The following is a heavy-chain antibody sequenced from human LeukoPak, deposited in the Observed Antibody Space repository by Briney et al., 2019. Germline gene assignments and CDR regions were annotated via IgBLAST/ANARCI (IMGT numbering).Heavy chain of an antibody. D-gene: IGHD3-22*01. CDR2: FDPEDGET. Sequence: ASVKVSCKVSGYTLTELSMHWVRQTPGKGLEWMGGFDPEDGETIYAQKFQGRVTMTEDTSTDTAYMELSSLRSEDTAVYYCATEDYYDQLHYFDYWGQGTLVTVSS. CDR1: GYTLTELS. J-gene: IGHJ4*02. V-gene: IGHV1-24*01. CDR3: ATEDYYDQLHYFDY.